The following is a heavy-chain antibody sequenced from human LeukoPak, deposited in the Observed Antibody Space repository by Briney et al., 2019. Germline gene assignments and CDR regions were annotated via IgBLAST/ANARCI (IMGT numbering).Heavy chain of an antibody. J-gene: IGHJ3*02. Sequence: GGSLILSCAASGFTFDDYGMSWVRPAPGKGLEWVPGINWNGGSTGYADSVKGRFTISRDNAKNSLYLQMNSLRAEDTAFYYCAKDRLERLPAEGAAFDIWGQGTMVTVSS. CDR2: INWNGGST. V-gene: IGHV3-20*04. CDR3: AKDRLERLPAEGAAFDI. CDR1: GFTFDDYG. D-gene: IGHD1-1*01.